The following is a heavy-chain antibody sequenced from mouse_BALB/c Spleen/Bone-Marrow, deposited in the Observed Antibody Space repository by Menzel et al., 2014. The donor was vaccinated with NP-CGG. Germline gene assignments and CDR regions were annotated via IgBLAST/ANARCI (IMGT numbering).Heavy chain of an antibody. CDR3: ARCLTGTSALDF. CDR1: GYAFTNYL. D-gene: IGHD4-1*01. V-gene: IGHV1-54*01. J-gene: IGHJ4*01. CDR2: INPGSGGT. Sequence: VKLMESGAELVRPGTSVKVSCKASGYAFTNYLIEWVKPRPGQGLEWIGVINPGSGGTNYNEKFRGKATLTADKSSSTAYMQLSSLTSDDSAVYFCARCLTGTSALDFWGQGTSVTVSS.